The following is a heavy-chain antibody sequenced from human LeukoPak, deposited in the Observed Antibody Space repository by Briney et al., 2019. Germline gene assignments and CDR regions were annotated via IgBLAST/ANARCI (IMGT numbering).Heavy chain of an antibody. Sequence: ASVKVSCKASGYTFSGHYLHWVRQAPGQGLEWMGIINPSGGSTSYAQRFQGRVTMTRDTSTSTVYMELSSLRSEDTAVYYCARLYCSSTSCYEAGWFDPWGQGTLVTVSS. CDR2: INPSGGST. CDR1: GYTFSGHY. J-gene: IGHJ5*02. D-gene: IGHD2-2*01. CDR3: ARLYCSSTSCYEAGWFDP. V-gene: IGHV1-46*01.